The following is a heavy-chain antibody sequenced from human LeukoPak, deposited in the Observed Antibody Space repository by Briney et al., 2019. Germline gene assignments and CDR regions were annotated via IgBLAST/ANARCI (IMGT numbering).Heavy chain of an antibody. J-gene: IGHJ4*02. CDR3: AREDGTNFDY. V-gene: IGHV1-46*01. CDR1: GYTFTRYY. D-gene: IGHD1/OR15-1a*01. CDR2: ISPSGGST. Sequence: ASVKVSCKAFGYTFTRYYMHWVRQAPGQGPEWMGVISPSGGSTTYAQKFQGRVTLTRDMSTGTDYLELSSLRSEDTAVYYCAREDGTNFDYWGQGTLVTVSS.